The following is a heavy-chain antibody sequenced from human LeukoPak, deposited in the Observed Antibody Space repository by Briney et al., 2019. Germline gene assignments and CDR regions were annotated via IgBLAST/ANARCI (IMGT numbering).Heavy chain of an antibody. D-gene: IGHD4-17*01. CDR1: GYTFTSYD. CDR2: MNPNSGNT. J-gene: IGHJ4*02. V-gene: IGHV1-8*03. Sequence: ASVKVSCKASGYTFTSYDINWVRQATGQGLEWMGWMNPNSGNTGYAQKFRGRVTITRNTSISTAYMELSSLRSEDTAVYYCARARYDYGSYYFDYWGQGTLVTVSS. CDR3: ARARYDYGSYYFDY.